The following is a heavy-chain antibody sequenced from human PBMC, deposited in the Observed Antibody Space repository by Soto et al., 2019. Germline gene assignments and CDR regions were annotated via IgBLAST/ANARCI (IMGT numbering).Heavy chain of an antibody. D-gene: IGHD3-16*01. CDR3: ARDGDVNTGFGKDY. CDR1: GFTFSSYG. CDR2: IWHDGGNK. J-gene: IGHJ4*02. Sequence: GGSLRLSCAASGFTFSSYGMHWVRQAPGKGLEWVAFIWHDGGNKFYAESVKGRFTISRDNSKNTLYLQMTSLSAEDTAMYYCARDGDVNTGFGKDYWGQGTLVTVSS. V-gene: IGHV3-33*01.